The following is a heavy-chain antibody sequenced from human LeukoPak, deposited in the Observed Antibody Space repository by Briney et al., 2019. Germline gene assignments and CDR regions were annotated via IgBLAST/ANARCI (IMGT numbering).Heavy chain of an antibody. CDR1: GFTVSSNY. V-gene: IGHV4-34*01. CDR3: AREVGDHPDAFDI. Sequence: GSLRLSCAASGFTVSSNYMSWVRQPPGKGLEWIGEINHSGSTNYNPSLKSRVTISVDTSKNQFSLKLSSVTAADTAVYYCAREVGDHPDAFDIWGQGTMVTVFS. CDR2: INHSGST. J-gene: IGHJ3*02. D-gene: IGHD3-10*01.